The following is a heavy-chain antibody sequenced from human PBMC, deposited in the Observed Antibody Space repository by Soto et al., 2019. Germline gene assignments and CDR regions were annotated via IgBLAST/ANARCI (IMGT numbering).Heavy chain of an antibody. CDR1: GGSISSSNW. CDR3: ASRWGEGRVGC. CDR2: MYHSGNT. D-gene: IGHD3-10*01. V-gene: IGHV4-4*02. Sequence: QVQLQESGPGLVKPSGTLSLTCAVSGGSISSSNWWSWVRQPPGKGLEWIGEMYHSGNTNYKPSLKNRGTAAVNKSTDESDLTVCSVTAADTGVDYCASRWGEGRVGCWGYGALVTVCS. J-gene: IGHJ4*01.